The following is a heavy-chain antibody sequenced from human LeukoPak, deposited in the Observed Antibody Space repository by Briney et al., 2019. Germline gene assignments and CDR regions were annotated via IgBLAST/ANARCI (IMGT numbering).Heavy chain of an antibody. V-gene: IGHV1-24*01. J-gene: IGHJ3*02. CDR1: GYTLTELS. D-gene: IGHD2-21*02. CDR3: ATEGAYCGGDCHDAFDI. Sequence: ASVKVSCKVSGYTLTELSMHWVRQAPGKGLEWMGGFDPEDGETIYAQKFLGRVTMTEDTSTDTAYMELSSLRSEDTAVYYCATEGAYCGGDCHDAFDIWGQGTMVTVSS. CDR2: FDPEDGET.